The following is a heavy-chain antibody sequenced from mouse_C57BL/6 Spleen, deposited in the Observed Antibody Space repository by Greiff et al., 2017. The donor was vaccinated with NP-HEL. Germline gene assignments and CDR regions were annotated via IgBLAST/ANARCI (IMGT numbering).Heavy chain of an antibody. D-gene: IGHD2-3*01. CDR1: GFTFSSYA. Sequence: EVKVVESGEGLVKPGGSLKLSCAASGFTFSSYAMSWVRQTPEKRLEWVAYISSGGDYIYYADTVKGRFTISRDNARNTLYLQMSSLKSEDTAMYYCTRGGWLRPAMDYWGQGTSVTVSS. V-gene: IGHV5-9-1*02. J-gene: IGHJ4*01. CDR2: ISSGGDYI. CDR3: TRGGWLRPAMDY.